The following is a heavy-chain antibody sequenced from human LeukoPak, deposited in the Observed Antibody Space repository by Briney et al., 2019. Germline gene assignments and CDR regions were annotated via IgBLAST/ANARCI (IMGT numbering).Heavy chain of an antibody. CDR2: IYYSGST. D-gene: IGHD7-27*01. CDR3: ARRWANWGLVDY. V-gene: IGHV4-59*08. Sequence: PSETLSLTCAVYGGSFSGYYWSWIRQPPGKGLEWIGYIYYSGSTNYNPSLKSRVTISVDTSKNQFSLKLSSVTAADTAVYYCARRWANWGLVDYWGQGTLVTVSS. CDR1: GGSFSGYY. J-gene: IGHJ4*02.